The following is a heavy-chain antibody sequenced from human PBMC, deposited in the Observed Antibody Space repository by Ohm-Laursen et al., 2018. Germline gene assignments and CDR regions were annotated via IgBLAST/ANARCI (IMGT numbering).Heavy chain of an antibody. Sequence: TLSLTCAVSGGSFSSADYYWSWIRHHPGKGLEWIGYASYSENTYYNPSLKSRLLISVDRSKNQFSLKLSSVIAADTAMYYCARHASVTGLDYWGQGTLVTVSS. V-gene: IGHV4-31*11. CDR2: ASYSENT. J-gene: IGHJ4*02. CDR3: ARHASVTGLDY. CDR1: GGSFSSADYY. D-gene: IGHD6-19*01.